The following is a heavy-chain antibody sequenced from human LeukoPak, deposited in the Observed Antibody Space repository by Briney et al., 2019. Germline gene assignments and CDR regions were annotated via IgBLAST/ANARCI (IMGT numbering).Heavy chain of an antibody. Sequence: GASVKVSCKASGYTFTSYGISWARQAPGQGLEWMGWISAYNGNTNYAQKLQGRVTMTTDTSTSTAYMELRSLRSDDTAVYYCARETYYYDSSGYLDYWGQGTLVTVSS. CDR2: ISAYNGNT. V-gene: IGHV1-18*01. J-gene: IGHJ4*02. D-gene: IGHD3-22*01. CDR3: ARETYYYDSSGYLDY. CDR1: GYTFTSYG.